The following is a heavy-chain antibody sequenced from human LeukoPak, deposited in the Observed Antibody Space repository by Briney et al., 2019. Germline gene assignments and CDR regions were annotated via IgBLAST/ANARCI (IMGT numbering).Heavy chain of an antibody. Sequence: SGGSLRLSCAASGFTVSNNYISWVRQAPGKGLEWVSVIYSGGSTKYAASVKARFTISRSNSKNTVYLQMNSLRADDTAVYYCARATLDNWGQGTLVTVSS. CDR3: ARATLDN. J-gene: IGHJ4*02. V-gene: IGHV3-53*01. CDR2: IYSGGST. CDR1: GFTVSNNY.